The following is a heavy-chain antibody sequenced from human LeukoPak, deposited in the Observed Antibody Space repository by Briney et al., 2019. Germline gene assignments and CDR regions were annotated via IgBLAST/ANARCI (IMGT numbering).Heavy chain of an antibody. CDR2: INPANGNT. V-gene: IGHV1-3*01. J-gene: IGHJ6*02. Sequence: ASVKVSCKASGYTFTNFAMHWVRQAPGQRLEWMGWINPANGNTKYSQKFQGRVTITRDTAASTAYMELSSLRSEDTAVYYCARPLVVDYYTMDVWGQGTTVTVFS. D-gene: IGHD2-15*01. CDR3: ARPLVVDYYTMDV. CDR1: GYTFTNFA.